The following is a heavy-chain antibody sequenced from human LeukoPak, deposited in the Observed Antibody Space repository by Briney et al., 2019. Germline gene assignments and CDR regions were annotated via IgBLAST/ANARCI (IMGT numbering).Heavy chain of an antibody. J-gene: IGHJ4*02. V-gene: IGHV1-24*01. CDR2: FDPEYGET. D-gene: IGHD6-19*01. Sequence: ASVKVSCKASGYTFTSYYMHWVRQAPGQGLEWMGGFDPEYGETVYAQKFQGRVTMTEDTSTDTAYMELSSLRSEDTAVYYCTTDIYSDWYRFDFWGQGTLLTVSS. CDR1: GYTFTSYY. CDR3: TTDIYSDWYRFDF.